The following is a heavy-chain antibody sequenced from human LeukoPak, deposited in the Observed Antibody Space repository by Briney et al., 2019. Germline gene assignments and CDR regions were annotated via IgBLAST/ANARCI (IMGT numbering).Heavy chain of an antibody. CDR2: ISAYNGNT. CDR1: GYTFTSYG. V-gene: IGHV1-18*01. J-gene: IGHJ4*02. CDR3: ARDSGGLMPYDY. Sequence: EASVNVSCKASGYTFTSYGISWVRQAPGQGLEWMGWISAYNGNTNYAQKLQGRITLTTDTSTSTANMELRSLRSDDTAIYYCARDSGGLMPYDYWGPGTLVTVSS. D-gene: IGHD4-23*01.